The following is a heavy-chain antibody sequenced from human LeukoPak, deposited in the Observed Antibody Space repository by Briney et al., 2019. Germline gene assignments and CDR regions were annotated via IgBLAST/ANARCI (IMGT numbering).Heavy chain of an antibody. J-gene: IGHJ4*02. D-gene: IGHD4-17*01. Sequence: PSETLSLTCTVSGGSISSSSYYWGWIRQPPGKGLEWIGRIYSSGSTNYNPSLKSRVTMSVDTSKNQFSLKLIPVTAADTAVYYCARMAPTTVTTAIDYWGQGNPVTVSS. CDR2: IYSSGST. CDR3: ARMAPTTVTTAIDY. V-gene: IGHV4-39*07. CDR1: GGSISSSSYY.